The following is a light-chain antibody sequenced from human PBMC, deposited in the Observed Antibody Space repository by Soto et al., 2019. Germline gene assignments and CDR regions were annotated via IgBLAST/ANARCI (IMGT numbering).Light chain of an antibody. CDR3: QQYGSSPQT. CDR1: QSVSSSY. J-gene: IGKJ1*01. CDR2: DAS. Sequence: EIVFTQSPGTLSLSPGERATLSCRASQSVSSSYLAWYQQKPGLAPRLLIYDASSRATGIPDRFSGSGSGTDFTLTISRLEPEDFAVYYCQQYGSSPQTFGQGTKVDIK. V-gene: IGKV3D-20*01.